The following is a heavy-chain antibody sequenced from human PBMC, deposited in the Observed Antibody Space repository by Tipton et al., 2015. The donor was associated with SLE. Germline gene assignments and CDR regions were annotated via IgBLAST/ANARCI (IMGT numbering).Heavy chain of an antibody. J-gene: IGHJ4*02. CDR2: ISYDGSNK. CDR3: ARDGAGYSGSPKGYYLDY. D-gene: IGHD1-26*01. Sequence: SLRLSCAASGFTFSSYAMHWVRQAPGKGLEWVAVISYDGSNKYYADSVKGRFTISRDNSKNTLYLQMNSLRAEDTAVYYCARDGAGYSGSPKGYYLDYWGQGTLVTVSS. V-gene: IGHV3-30*01. CDR1: GFTFSSYA.